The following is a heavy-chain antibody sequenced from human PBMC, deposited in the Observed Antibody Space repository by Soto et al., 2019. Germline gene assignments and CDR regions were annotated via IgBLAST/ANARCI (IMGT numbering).Heavy chain of an antibody. CDR1: GFTFEDYS. CDR3: TKDLRFSNF. D-gene: IGHD3-3*01. Sequence: GGSLRLSCAASGFTFEDYSMHWVRQVPGKGLEWVSLITWDGGTTYYADSVKGRFTISRDNRNNFLYLQMNSLRTEDTALYYCTKDLRFSNFWGQGTMVTVSS. J-gene: IGHJ3*01. V-gene: IGHV3-43*01. CDR2: ITWDGGTT.